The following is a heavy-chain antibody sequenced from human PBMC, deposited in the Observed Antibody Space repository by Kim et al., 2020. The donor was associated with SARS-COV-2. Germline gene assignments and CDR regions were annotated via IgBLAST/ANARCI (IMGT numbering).Heavy chain of an antibody. CDR1: GYTFTSYA. CDR2: INTNTGNP. CDR3: ARPAILRRITIFGVASHDAFDI. J-gene: IGHJ3*02. V-gene: IGHV7-4-1*02. Sequence: ASVKVSCKASGYTFTSYAMNWVRQAPGQGLEWMGWINTNTGNPTYAQGFTGRFVFSLDTSVSTAYLQISSLKAEDTAVYYCARPAILRRITIFGVASHDAFDIWGQGTMVTVSS. D-gene: IGHD3-3*01.